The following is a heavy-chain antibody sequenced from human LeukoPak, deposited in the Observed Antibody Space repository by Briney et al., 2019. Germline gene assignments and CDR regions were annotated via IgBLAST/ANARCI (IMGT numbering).Heavy chain of an antibody. V-gene: IGHV4-34*01. CDR1: GGPFSGYY. CDR3: AGRAPYYYDSSGYGDY. J-gene: IGHJ4*02. D-gene: IGHD3-22*01. Sequence: SETLSLTCAVSGGPFSGYYWSWIRQPPGKGLEWIGEINHSGSTNYNPSLKSRVTISVDTSKNQFSLKLSSVTAADTAVYYCAGRAPYYYDSSGYGDYWGQGTLVTVSS. CDR2: INHSGST.